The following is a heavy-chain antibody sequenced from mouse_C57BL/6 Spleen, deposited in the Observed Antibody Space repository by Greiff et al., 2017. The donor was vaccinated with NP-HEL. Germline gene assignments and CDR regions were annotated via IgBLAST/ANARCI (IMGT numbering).Heavy chain of an antibody. CDR2: IRLKSDNYAT. CDR1: GFTFSNYW. V-gene: IGHV6-3*01. Sequence: EVMLVESGGGLVQPGGSMKLSCVASGFTFSNYWMNWVRQSPEKGLEWVAQIRLKSDNYATHYAESVKGRFTISRDDSKSSVYLQMNNLRAEDTGIYYCTETPPTVGAYWGQGTLVTVSA. CDR3: TETPPTVGAY. J-gene: IGHJ3*01. D-gene: IGHD1-1*01.